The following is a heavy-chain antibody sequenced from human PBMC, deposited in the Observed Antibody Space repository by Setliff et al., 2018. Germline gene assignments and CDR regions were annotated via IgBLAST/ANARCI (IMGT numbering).Heavy chain of an antibody. D-gene: IGHD2-8*01. CDR3: ARLVRYCSTRTCQRASGDEY. Sequence: ASVKVSCKGSGYILSSYGIIWVRQAPGQGPEWMGWISAYSGNTYSAQKFQGRLTLTTDTSTTTAYMELRSLTSGDTAIYYCARLVRYCSTRTCQRASGDEYLGQGTLVTVSS. CDR1: GYILSSYG. CDR2: ISAYSGNT. J-gene: IGHJ4*02. V-gene: IGHV1-18*01.